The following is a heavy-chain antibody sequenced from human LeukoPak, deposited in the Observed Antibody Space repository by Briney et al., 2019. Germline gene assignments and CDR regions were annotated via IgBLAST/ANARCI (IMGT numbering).Heavy chain of an antibody. CDR3: TRDFPAAYHYHMDV. J-gene: IGHJ6*03. Sequence: GGSLRLSCAASGFTFSSYEMNWVRQAPGKGLEWVSYISSSGSTIYYADSVKGRFTISRDNAKDSLYLQMNSLRAEDTAVYYCTRDFPAAYHYHMDVWGKGTMVTVSS. CDR2: ISSSGSTI. V-gene: IGHV3-48*03. CDR1: GFTFSSYE. D-gene: IGHD6-25*01.